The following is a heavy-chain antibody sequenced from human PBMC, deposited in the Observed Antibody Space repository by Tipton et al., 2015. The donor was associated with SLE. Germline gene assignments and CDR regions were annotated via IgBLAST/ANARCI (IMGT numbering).Heavy chain of an antibody. V-gene: IGHV4-59*11. CDR2: LSYSGTT. D-gene: IGHD4-17*01. CDR1: GGSISSHY. J-gene: IGHJ4*02. CDR3: ARAQYGPDYFDY. Sequence: TLSLTCAVSGGSISSHYWSWIRQPPGKGLEWIGYLSYSGTTNYNPSPKSRVTISLDTSKSEFSLKLRSVPAADTAVYYCARAQYGPDYFDYWGQGTLVTVSS.